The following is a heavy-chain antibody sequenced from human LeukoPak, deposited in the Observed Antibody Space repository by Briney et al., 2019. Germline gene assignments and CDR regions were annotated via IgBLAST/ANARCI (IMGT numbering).Heavy chain of an antibody. CDR1: GFTFSSYA. CDR2: ISCSGGST. V-gene: IGHV3-23*01. Sequence: GGSLRLSCAASGFTFSSYAMSGVRQDPGKGLEWVSAISCSGGSTYYDASLKGRFTISIDNSKNTLYLQMNTLSAEDTAVYYCAKANYWGQGTLVTVSS. CDR3: AKANY. J-gene: IGHJ4*02.